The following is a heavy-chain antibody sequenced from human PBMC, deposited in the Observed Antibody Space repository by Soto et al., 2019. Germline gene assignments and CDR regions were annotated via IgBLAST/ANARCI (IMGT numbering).Heavy chain of an antibody. D-gene: IGHD3-3*01. Sequence: GWSLRLSCEASVFNFIRSWVSWVRQAPGKGLEWVANMKEDGSEKYYADSVRGRFTISRDNAKNSVHLQMNSLRVEDTAVYYCARGFYTDYWGQGALVTVSS. CDR3: ARGFYTDY. V-gene: IGHV3-7*01. CDR2: MKEDGSEK. CDR1: VFNFIRSW. J-gene: IGHJ4*02.